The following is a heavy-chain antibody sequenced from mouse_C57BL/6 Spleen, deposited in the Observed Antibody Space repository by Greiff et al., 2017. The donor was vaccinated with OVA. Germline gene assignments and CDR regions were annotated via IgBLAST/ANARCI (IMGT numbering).Heavy chain of an antibody. Sequence: VQLQQPGAELVKPGASVKLSCKASGYTFTSYWMHWVKQRPGQGLEWIGMIHPNSGSTNYNEKFKSKATLTVDKSSSTAYMQLSSLTSEDSAVYYCARAYDGYSPYAMDYWGQGTSVTVSS. V-gene: IGHV1-64*01. CDR1: GYTFTSYW. J-gene: IGHJ4*01. CDR3: ARAYDGYSPYAMDY. D-gene: IGHD2-3*01. CDR2: IHPNSGST.